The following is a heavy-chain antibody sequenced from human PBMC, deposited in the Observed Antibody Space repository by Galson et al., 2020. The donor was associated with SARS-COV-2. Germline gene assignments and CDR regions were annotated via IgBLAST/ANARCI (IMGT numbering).Heavy chain of an antibody. J-gene: IGHJ4*02. D-gene: IGHD6-19*01. CDR1: GGSISSSSYY. CDR2: IYYSGST. V-gene: IGHV4-39*01. Sequence: ASETLSLTCTVSGGSISSSSYYWGWIRQPPGKGLEWIGSIYYSGSTYYNPSLKSRVTISVDTSKNQFSLKLSSVTAADTAVYYCAEQMIFNPGIAVASSGYWGQGTLVTVSS. CDR3: AEQMIFNPGIAVASSGY.